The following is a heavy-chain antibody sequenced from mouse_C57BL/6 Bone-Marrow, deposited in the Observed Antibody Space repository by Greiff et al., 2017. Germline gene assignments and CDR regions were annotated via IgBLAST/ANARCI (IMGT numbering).Heavy chain of an antibody. J-gene: IGHJ2*01. CDR3: AVGSSYPYYFDY. CDR2: IYPRSGNT. Sequence: VQLQQSGAELARPGASVKLSCKASGYTFTSYGISWVKQRTGQGLEWIGEIYPRSGNTYYNEKFKGKATLTADKSSSTAYMELRSLTSEDSAVYFCAVGSSYPYYFDYWGQGTTLTVSS. V-gene: IGHV1-81*01. CDR1: GYTFTSYG. D-gene: IGHD1-1*01.